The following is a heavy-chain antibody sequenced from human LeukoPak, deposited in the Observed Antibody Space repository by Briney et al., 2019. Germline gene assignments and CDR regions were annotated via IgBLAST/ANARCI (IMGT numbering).Heavy chain of an antibody. CDR2: ISSSSSYI. CDR3: AKDFARRGYSYAYPH. CDR1: GFTFSSYS. D-gene: IGHD5-18*01. J-gene: IGHJ4*02. V-gene: IGHV3-21*04. Sequence: PGGSLRLSCAASGFTFSSYSMNWVRQAPGKGLEWVSSISSSSSYIYYADSVKGRFTISRDNAKNSLYLQMNSLRAEDTALFYCAKDFARRGYSYAYPHWGQGTLVTVSS.